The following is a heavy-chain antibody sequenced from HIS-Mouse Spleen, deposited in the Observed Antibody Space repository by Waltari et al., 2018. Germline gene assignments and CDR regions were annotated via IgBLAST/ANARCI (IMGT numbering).Heavy chain of an antibody. CDR3: ARIQAGKLELPFDY. CDR2: IDWDDDK. V-gene: IGHV2-70*15. Sequence: QVTLRESGPALVKPTQTLTLTCTFSGFSLRTSGMCVIWLRQPPGKALEWLARIDWDDDKYYSTSLKTRLTISKDTSKNQVVLTMTNMDPVDTATYYCARIQAGKLELPFDYWGQGTLVTVSS. D-gene: IGHD1-7*01. CDR1: GFSLRTSGMC. J-gene: IGHJ4*02.